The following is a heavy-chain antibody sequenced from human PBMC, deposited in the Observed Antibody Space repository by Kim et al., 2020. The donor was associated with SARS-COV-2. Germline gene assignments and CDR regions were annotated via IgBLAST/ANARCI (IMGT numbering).Heavy chain of an antibody. CDR2: TYYRSKWFN. Sequence: SQTLSLTCAISGDSVSRNNAAWSWIRQSPSRGLEWLGRTYYRSKWFNDYAVSVKSRITINPDTSKNQVSLQLNSVTPEDTAVYYCVREASSSRYDYWGQGILVTVSS. J-gene: IGHJ4*02. D-gene: IGHD6-6*01. V-gene: IGHV6-1*01. CDR1: GDSVSRNNAA. CDR3: VREASSSRYDY.